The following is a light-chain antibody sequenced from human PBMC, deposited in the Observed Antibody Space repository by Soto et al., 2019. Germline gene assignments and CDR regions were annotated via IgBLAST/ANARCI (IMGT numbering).Light chain of an antibody. CDR1: QSVSSS. J-gene: IGKJ2*01. CDR2: GAS. Sequence: ERVLTQSPATLSVSPGERATLSCRASQSVSSSLAWYQQKPGQAPRLLIYGASTRATGIPARFSGSGSGTEFPLTITSLQSEDFARYYCQQYNEWPYTFGQGTNLEIK. CDR3: QQYNEWPYT. V-gene: IGKV3-15*01.